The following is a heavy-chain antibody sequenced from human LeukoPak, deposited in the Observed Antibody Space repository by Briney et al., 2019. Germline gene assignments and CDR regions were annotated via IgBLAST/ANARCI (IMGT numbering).Heavy chain of an antibody. CDR2: INHSGSTS. CDR3: AREDFGLQREFDY. J-gene: IGHJ4*02. D-gene: IGHD1-1*01. V-gene: IGHV4-34*01. Sequence: SETLSLTCAVYGESFSGYFWNWIRQPPGKGLEWIGEINHSGSTSNHNPSLKSRVTMSVDTSKNQFSLKLSSVTAADTAVYYCAREDFGLQREFDYWGQGTLVTVSS. CDR1: GESFSGYF.